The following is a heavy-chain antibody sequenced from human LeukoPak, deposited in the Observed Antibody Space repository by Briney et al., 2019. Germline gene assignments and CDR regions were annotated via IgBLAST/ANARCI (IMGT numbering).Heavy chain of an antibody. Sequence: GGSPRLSCAASGFTFDDYAMHWVRQAPGKGLEWVSLISGDGGSTYYADSVKGRFTISRDNSKNSLYLQMNSLRTEDTALYYCAKDRYSSGWPNWFDPWGQGTLVTVSS. J-gene: IGHJ5*02. CDR3: AKDRYSSGWPNWFDP. D-gene: IGHD6-19*01. V-gene: IGHV3-43*02. CDR2: ISGDGGST. CDR1: GFTFDDYA.